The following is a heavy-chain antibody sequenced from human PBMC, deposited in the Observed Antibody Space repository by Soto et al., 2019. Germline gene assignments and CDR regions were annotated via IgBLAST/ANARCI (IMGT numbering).Heavy chain of an antibody. Sequence: EVQLLESGGGLVQPGGSLSLSCAASGFTFSSYAMRWVRQAPVKGLEGVSAISGSGGSTYYADSGKGRFTISRENSKNTLYLQMNALRAEDTAVYYCARRGSGSNYDYWGQGPLVTVS. J-gene: IGHJ4*02. D-gene: IGHD1-26*01. V-gene: IGHV3-23*01. CDR2: ISGSGGST. CDR1: GFTFSSYA. CDR3: ARRGSGSNYDY.